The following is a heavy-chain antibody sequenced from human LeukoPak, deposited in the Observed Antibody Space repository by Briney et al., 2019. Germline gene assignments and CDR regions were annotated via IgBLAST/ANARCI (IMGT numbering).Heavy chain of an antibody. CDR1: GFTFSSYG. CDR3: AKDGSFVTGDWYYFDY. D-gene: IGHD3/OR15-3a*01. V-gene: IGHV3-30*02. J-gene: IGHJ4*02. Sequence: GGSLRLSCAASGFTFSSYGMHWVRQAPGKGLEWVAFTRYDGSDKYYADSVKGRFTISKDNSKTTLYLQMNSLRPEDTAVYYCAKDGSFVTGDWYYFDYWGQGTLVTVSS. CDR2: TRYDGSDK.